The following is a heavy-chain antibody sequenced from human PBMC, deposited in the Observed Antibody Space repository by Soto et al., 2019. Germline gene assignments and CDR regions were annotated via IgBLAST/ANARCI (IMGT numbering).Heavy chain of an antibody. J-gene: IGHJ6*01. Sequence: GAAVKVSCKASGYTFTSYDINWVRQATGQGLEWMGWMNPNSGNTGYAQKFQGRVTMTRNTSISTAYMELTRLRSDDTAVYYCARDAAMGDYYHYGMDVWGQGTPVTVSS. CDR3: ARDAAMGDYYHYGMDV. V-gene: IGHV1-8*01. CDR2: MNPNSGNT. CDR1: GYTFTSYD. D-gene: IGHD5-18*01.